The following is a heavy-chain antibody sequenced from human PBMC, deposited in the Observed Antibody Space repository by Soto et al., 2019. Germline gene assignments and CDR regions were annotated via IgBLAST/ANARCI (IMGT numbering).Heavy chain of an antibody. J-gene: IGHJ4*02. V-gene: IGHV4-4*07. CDR3: AREGSYRSQPFDY. D-gene: IGHD3-16*02. Sequence: XETLSVTCTVSGFSISSYYWSWIRQPAGKGLEWIGRIYTSGSTNYNPSLKSRVTMSVDTSKNQFSLKLSSVTAADTAAYYCAREGSYRSQPFDYRGQGTLVTVSS. CDR1: GFSISSYY. CDR2: IYTSGST.